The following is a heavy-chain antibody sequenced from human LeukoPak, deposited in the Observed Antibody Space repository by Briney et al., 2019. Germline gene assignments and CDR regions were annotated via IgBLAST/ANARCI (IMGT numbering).Heavy chain of an antibody. Sequence: PGGSLRLSCAASGFTFSSYGMHWVRQAPGKGLEWVAVIWYDGSNKYYADSVKGRFTISRDNSKNTLYLQMNSLRAEDTAVYYCAREGAPYSGSWYVDYWGQGTLVTVSS. V-gene: IGHV3-33*01. D-gene: IGHD6-13*01. CDR1: GFTFSSYG. J-gene: IGHJ4*02. CDR3: AREGAPYSGSWYVDY. CDR2: IWYDGSNK.